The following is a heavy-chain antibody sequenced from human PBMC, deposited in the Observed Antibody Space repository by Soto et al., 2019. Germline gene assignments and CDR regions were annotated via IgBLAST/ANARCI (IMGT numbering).Heavy chain of an antibody. CDR2: IYYSGST. J-gene: IGHJ4*02. V-gene: IGHV4-59*01. CDR3: ARSPYYSNFDY. Sequence: SETLSLTCTVSGGSISSYYWSWIRQPPGKGLEWIGYIYYSGSTNYNPSLKSRVTISVDTSKNQFSLKLSSVTAADTAVYYCARSPYYSNFDYWGQGTLVTVSS. D-gene: IGHD4-4*01. CDR1: GGSISSYY.